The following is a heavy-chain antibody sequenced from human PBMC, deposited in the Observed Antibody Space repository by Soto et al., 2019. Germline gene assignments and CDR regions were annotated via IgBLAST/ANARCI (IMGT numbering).Heavy chain of an antibody. CDR2: IYYSGST. J-gene: IGHJ4*02. V-gene: IGHV4-59*01. CDR3: ARSPYYSNFDY. Sequence: SETLSLTCTVSGGSISSYYWSWIRQPPGKGLEWIGYIYYSGSTNYNPSLKSRVTISVDTSKNQFSLKLSSVTAADTAVYYCARSPYYSNFDYWGQGTLVTVSS. D-gene: IGHD4-4*01. CDR1: GGSISSYY.